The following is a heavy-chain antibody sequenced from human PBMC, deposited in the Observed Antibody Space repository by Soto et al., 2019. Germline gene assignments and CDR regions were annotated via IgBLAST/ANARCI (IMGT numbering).Heavy chain of an antibody. CDR3: AKDSSCSGGSCYFDY. CDR2: FSGSGDST. Sequence: GGSLRLSCAASGFTFINYAMTWVRQAPGKGLEWVSGFSGSGDSTYYADSVRGRFAISRDNSKNTLYLQMNSLRGEDTAVYYCAKDSSCSGGSCYFDYWGQGTLVTVSS. J-gene: IGHJ4*02. CDR1: GFTFINYA. D-gene: IGHD2-15*01. V-gene: IGHV3-23*01.